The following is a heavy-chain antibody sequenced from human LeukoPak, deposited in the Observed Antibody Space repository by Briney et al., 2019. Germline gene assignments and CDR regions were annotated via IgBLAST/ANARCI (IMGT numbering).Heavy chain of an antibody. CDR2: INHNGNVN. Sequence: GGSLRLSCAASGFSFNSDWMNWARQAPGKGLEWVASINHNGNVNYYVDSVKGRFTISRDNAKNSLHLQMSNLRAEDTAVYFCARGGGLDVWGQGATVTVSS. CDR3: ARGGGLDV. D-gene: IGHD3-16*01. J-gene: IGHJ6*02. CDR1: GFSFNSDW. V-gene: IGHV3-7*03.